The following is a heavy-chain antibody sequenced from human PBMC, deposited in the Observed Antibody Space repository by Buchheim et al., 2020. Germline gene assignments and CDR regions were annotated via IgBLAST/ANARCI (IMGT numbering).Heavy chain of an antibody. J-gene: IGHJ4*02. CDR2: ISYQGSSE. D-gene: IGHD3-10*01. Sequence: QVQLVESGGGVVQPGRSLRLSCAASNFTFSSYGMHWVRQAPGKALEWVALISYQGSSEFYADSVKGRFTISRDSSKNTVYLQMNSRRADDTAVYYCTRGVGSYSAARHYFESWGQGTL. CDR1: NFTFSSYG. V-gene: IGHV3-30*03. CDR3: TRGVGSYSAARHYFES.